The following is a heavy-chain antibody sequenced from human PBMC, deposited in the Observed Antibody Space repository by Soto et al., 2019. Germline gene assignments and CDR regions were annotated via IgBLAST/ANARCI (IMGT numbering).Heavy chain of an antibody. CDR1: GFTFSSYW. J-gene: IGHJ6*03. V-gene: IGHV3-7*01. CDR2: IKQDGSEK. D-gene: IGHD1-7*01. Sequence: GSLRLSCAASGFTFSSYWMSWVRQAPGKGLEWVANIKQDGSEKYYVDSVKGRFTISRDNAKNSLYLQMNSLRAEDTAVYYCARQNWNYGYYYYYYMDVWGKGTTVTVSS. CDR3: ARQNWNYGYYYYYYMDV.